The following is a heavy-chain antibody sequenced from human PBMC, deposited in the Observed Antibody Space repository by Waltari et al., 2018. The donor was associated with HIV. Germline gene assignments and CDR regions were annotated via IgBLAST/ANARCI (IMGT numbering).Heavy chain of an antibody. D-gene: IGHD2-2*01. V-gene: IGHV4-31*03. CDR1: GGSISSGDNY. J-gene: IGHJ4*02. Sequence: QVQLQESGPGLVKPSQTLSLTCTVSGGSISSGDNYWSWIRQHPGKGLEWVGYISYSGSTYYNPSLNSRVTIAVDMSKNQISLRLSSVTAADTAVYYCAREGSSNFVLSSWGQGTLVTVSS. CDR2: ISYSGST. CDR3: AREGSSNFVLSS.